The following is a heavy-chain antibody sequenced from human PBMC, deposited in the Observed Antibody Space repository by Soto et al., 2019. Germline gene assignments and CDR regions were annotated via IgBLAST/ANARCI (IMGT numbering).Heavy chain of an antibody. D-gene: IGHD5-12*01. J-gene: IGHJ6*02. CDR3: ARGGDVNYYHGMDV. V-gene: IGHV1-18*01. Sequence: QVQLVQSGGEVKKPGASVKLSCTASGYTFTSYGISWVRQAPGQGLEWMGWISAYNGKTNYAQNVQGRVTMTTDTPTRTAYMDLRSLRSDDTAVYYCARGGDVNYYHGMDVWGQATTVTVSS. CDR2: ISAYNGKT. CDR1: GYTFTSYG.